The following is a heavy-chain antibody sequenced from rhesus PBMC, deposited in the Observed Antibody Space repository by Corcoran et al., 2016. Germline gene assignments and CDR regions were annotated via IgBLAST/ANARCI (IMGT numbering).Heavy chain of an antibody. Sequence: QVQLQESGPGLVKPSETLSLTCAVSGGSISGDYGNLIRQPPGEGLEWIGNIGGNRGTTYQNPSLKSRVTISTDTSKNPFSLNLTSVTAADMAVYYCARGRWGTVDYWGQGVLVTVSS. CDR1: GGSISGDY. CDR3: ARGRWGTVDY. D-gene: IGHD1-44*01. J-gene: IGHJ4*01. CDR2: IGGNRGTT. V-gene: IGHV4-165*02.